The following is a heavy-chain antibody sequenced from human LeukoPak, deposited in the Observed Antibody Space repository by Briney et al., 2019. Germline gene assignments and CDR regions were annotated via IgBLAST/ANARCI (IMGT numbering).Heavy chain of an antibody. J-gene: IGHJ4*02. CDR2: IIPIFGTA. CDR1: GGTFSSYA. D-gene: IGHD2-15*01. Sequence: GSSVKVSCKASGGTFSSYAISWVRQAPGRGLEWMGGIIPIFGTANYAQKFQGRVTITTDESTSTAYMELSSLRSEDTAVYYCARGGYCSGGSCYAVYWGQGTLVTVSS. CDR3: ARGGYCSGGSCYAVY. V-gene: IGHV1-69*05.